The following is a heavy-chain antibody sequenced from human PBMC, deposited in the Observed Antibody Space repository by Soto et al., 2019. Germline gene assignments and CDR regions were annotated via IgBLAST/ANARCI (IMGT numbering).Heavy chain of an antibody. J-gene: IGHJ4*02. D-gene: IGHD5-18*01. CDR2: IIPIFGTA. V-gene: IGHV1-69*01. CDR1: RDTFSTSG. Sequence: QAQLVQSGAEVKKPGSSVKVSCKASRDTFSTSGFSWVRQAPGQGLGWMGGIIPIFGTANYAQNFQGRVTITADESTGTVYMDLSSLRSEDTAVYYCARSGYSYGPNFDWGQGTLVTVSS. CDR3: ARSGYSYGPNFD.